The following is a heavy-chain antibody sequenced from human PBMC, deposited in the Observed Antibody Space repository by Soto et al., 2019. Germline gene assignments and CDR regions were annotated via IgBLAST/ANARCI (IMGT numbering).Heavy chain of an antibody. CDR1: GFTFSAYS. D-gene: IGHD4-17*01. J-gene: IGHJ4*02. Sequence: EVQLVESGGGLEQPGASLRLSCVASGFTFSAYSMYWVRQAPGKGLEWVSLITGSGGSIYHANSVRGRFTISRDNAKNSLYLQMNSLRAEDTAVYYCVRDVNGDSAPFWGQGTLVTVSS. V-gene: IGHV3-48*01. CDR2: ITGSGGSI. CDR3: VRDVNGDSAPF.